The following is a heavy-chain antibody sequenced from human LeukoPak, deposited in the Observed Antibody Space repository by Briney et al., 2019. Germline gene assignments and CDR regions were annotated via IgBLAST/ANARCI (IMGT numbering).Heavy chain of an antibody. CDR1: GGTFSSYA. CDR3: ARGYCSSTSCYPITIHSH. Sequence: SVKVSCKASGGTFSSYAISWVRQAPGQGLEWTGGIIPIFGTANYAQKFQGRVTITADESTSTAYMELSSLRSEDTAVYYCARGYCSSTSCYPITIHSHWGQGTLVTVSS. CDR2: IIPIFGTA. D-gene: IGHD2-2*01. J-gene: IGHJ4*02. V-gene: IGHV1-69*13.